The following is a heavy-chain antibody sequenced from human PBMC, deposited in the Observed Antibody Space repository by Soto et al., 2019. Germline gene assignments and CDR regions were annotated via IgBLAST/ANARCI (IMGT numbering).Heavy chain of an antibody. V-gene: IGHV1-18*04. CDR3: ARDRSAYARNFDAFDF. CDR2: ISAYTGNT. Sequence: QVQLVQSGAEVKKSGASVKVSCKASGYMFASFGISWVRQAPGQGLEWMGWISAYTGNTKYAQKVQDRVTMTIDTSTITAVIERRSLRSDDTAMYFCARDRSAYARNFDAFDFWGQGTMVTVSS. D-gene: IGHD1-7*01. J-gene: IGHJ3*01. CDR1: GYMFASFG.